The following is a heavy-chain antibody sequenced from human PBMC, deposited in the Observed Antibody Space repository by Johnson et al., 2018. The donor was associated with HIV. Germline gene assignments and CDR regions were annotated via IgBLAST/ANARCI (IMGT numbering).Heavy chain of an antibody. V-gene: IGHV3-30*18. J-gene: IGHJ3*02. CDR3: AKEGGVVGAMDDAFDI. D-gene: IGHD1-26*01. Sequence: VQLVESGGGVVQPGRSLRLSCAASGFTFSSYGMHWVRQAPGKGLEWVAVISVDGSNKYYADSVKGRFTISRDNSKNMLYLQMNRLRAEDTAVYYCAKEGGVVGAMDDAFDIWGQGTMVTVSS. CDR2: ISVDGSNK. CDR1: GFTFSSYG.